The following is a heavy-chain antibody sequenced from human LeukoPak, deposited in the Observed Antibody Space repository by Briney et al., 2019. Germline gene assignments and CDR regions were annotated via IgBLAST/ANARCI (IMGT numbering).Heavy chain of an antibody. D-gene: IGHD3-3*01. Sequence: GGSLRLSCAASGFTFSSYEMNWVRQAPGKGLEWVSYISSSGSTIYYADSVKGRFTISRDNAKNSLYLQMNSLRAEDTAVYYCAREGITIFGVVIPGDFDYWGQGTLVTVSS. CDR3: AREGITIFGVVIPGDFDY. V-gene: IGHV3-48*03. CDR2: ISSSGSTI. CDR1: GFTFSSYE. J-gene: IGHJ4*02.